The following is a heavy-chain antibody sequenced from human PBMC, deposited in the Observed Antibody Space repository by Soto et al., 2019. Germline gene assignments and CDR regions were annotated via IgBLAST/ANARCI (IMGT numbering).Heavy chain of an antibody. J-gene: IGHJ4*02. V-gene: IGHV3-9*01. CDR2: ISWNSGSI. CDR1: GFTFDDYA. Sequence: GGSLRLSCAACGFTFDDYAMHWVRQAPGKGLEWVSGISWNSGSIGYADSVKGRFTISRDNAKNSLYLQMNSLRAEDTALYYCAKDARTSTSCFVDYCGQGTLVTVSS. D-gene: IGHD2-2*01. CDR3: AKDARTSTSCFVDY.